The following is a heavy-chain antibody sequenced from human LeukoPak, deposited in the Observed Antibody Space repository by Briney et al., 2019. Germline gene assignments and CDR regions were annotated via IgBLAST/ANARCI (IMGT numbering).Heavy chain of an antibody. J-gene: IGHJ4*02. CDR3: ARFGSSGGLDN. CDR2: IYYSGST. Sequence: SETLSLTCTVSGGSISTYYWSWIRQPPGKGLEWIGCIYYSGSTKYNASLKSRVTISVDTSKNQFSLRLSSVTAADTAVYYCARFGSSGGLDNWGQGTLVTVSS. CDR1: GGSISTYY. D-gene: IGHD2-15*01. V-gene: IGHV4-59*08.